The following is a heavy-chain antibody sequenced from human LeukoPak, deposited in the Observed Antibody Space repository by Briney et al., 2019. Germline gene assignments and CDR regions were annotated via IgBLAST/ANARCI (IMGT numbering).Heavy chain of an antibody. J-gene: IGHJ5*02. V-gene: IGHV3-11*01. CDR2: ISSSGSTI. CDR1: GFTFSDYY. D-gene: IGHD4/OR15-4a*01. Sequence: PGGSLRLSCAASGFTFSDYYMSWIRQAPGKGLEWVSYISSSGSTIYYADSVKGRFTISRDNAKNSLYLQMNSLRAEDTAVYYCVRGPYGASISKWFDPWGRGTQVIVSP. CDR3: VRGPYGASISKWFDP.